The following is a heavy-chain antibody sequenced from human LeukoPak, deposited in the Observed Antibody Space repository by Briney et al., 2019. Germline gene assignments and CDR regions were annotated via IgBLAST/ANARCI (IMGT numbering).Heavy chain of an antibody. V-gene: IGHV4-34*01. D-gene: IGHD6-13*01. Sequence: SETLSLTCAVYGGSFSGYYWSWIRQPPGKGLEWIGEINHSGSTNYNPSLKSRVTISVDTSKNQFSLKLSSVTAADTAVYYCARGGWPYSSSGLGGDYFDYWGQGTLVTVSS. CDR1: GGSFSGYY. J-gene: IGHJ4*02. CDR2: INHSGST. CDR3: ARGGWPYSSSGLGGDYFDY.